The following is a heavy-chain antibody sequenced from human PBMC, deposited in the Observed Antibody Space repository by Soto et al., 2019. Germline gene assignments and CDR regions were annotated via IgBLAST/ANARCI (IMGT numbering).Heavy chain of an antibody. J-gene: IGHJ6*02. CDR1: GFTFMGCT. Sequence: GGSLRLSCVAAGFTFMGCTMIWVSQAPGKGLEWVSAIRGFSPYTFYADSVKGRFTISRDNAKNSLYLQMNSLRAEDTAVYYCARDRGYDAHDYYYNAMDVWGQGTMVTVSS. CDR2: IRGFSPYT. V-gene: IGHV3-21*01. CDR3: ARDRGYDAHDYYYNAMDV. D-gene: IGHD2-15*01.